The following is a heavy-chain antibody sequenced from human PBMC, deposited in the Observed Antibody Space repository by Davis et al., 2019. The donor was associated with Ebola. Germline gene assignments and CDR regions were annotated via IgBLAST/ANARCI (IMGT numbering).Heavy chain of an antibody. CDR1: GFTFLNAW. Sequence: GESLKISCAASGFTFLNAWMTWVRQAPGKGLEWVGRIKSKGDGETTDFAAPVKGRFTLSRDDSKNMVYLQLNSVNTEDTAVYYCTGQLVRGFSYEGVDIWGQGTAVTVSS. CDR2: IKSKGDGETT. V-gene: IGHV3-15*05. J-gene: IGHJ6*01. CDR3: TGQLVRGFSYEGVDI. D-gene: IGHD6-13*01.